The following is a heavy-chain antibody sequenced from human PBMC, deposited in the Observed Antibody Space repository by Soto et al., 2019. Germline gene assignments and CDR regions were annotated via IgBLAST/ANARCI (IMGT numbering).Heavy chain of an antibody. CDR3: ARGKGYYYGSGINWFDP. V-gene: IGHV4-61*01. J-gene: IGHJ5*02. Sequence: SETLSLTCTVSGGSVSSGSYCWSWIRQPPGKALEWIGYIYYSGSTNYNPSLKSRVTISVDTSKNQFSLKLSSVTAADTAVYYCARGKGYYYGSGINWFDPWGQGTLVTVSS. CDR1: GGSVSSGSYC. CDR2: IYYSGST. D-gene: IGHD3-10*01.